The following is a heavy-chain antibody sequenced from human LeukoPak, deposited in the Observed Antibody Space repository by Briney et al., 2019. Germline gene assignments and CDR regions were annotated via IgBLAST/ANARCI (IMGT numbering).Heavy chain of an antibody. V-gene: IGHV1-2*02. Sequence: GASVKVSCKASGYTFTSYGISWVRQAPGQGLEWMGWINPNSGGTNYAQKFQGRVTMTRDTSISTAYMELSRLRSDDTAVYYCARDLQSSGLYSNGNYWGQGTLVTVSS. CDR2: INPNSGGT. D-gene: IGHD4-11*01. J-gene: IGHJ4*02. CDR1: GYTFTSYG. CDR3: ARDLQSSGLYSNGNY.